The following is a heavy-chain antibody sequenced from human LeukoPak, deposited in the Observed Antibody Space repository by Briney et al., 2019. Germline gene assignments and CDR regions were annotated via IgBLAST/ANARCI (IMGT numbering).Heavy chain of an antibody. CDR1: GFTFNSYA. D-gene: IGHD3-22*01. Sequence: GGSLRLSCAASGFTFNSYAMTWVRQAPGKGLEWVSAISGSGGSTYYADSVMGRFTISRDNAKNSLYLQINSLRAEDTAIYYCARRGYYDSSGYDYWGQGTLVTVSS. CDR3: ARRGYYDSSGYDY. V-gene: IGHV3-23*01. CDR2: ISGSGGST. J-gene: IGHJ4*02.